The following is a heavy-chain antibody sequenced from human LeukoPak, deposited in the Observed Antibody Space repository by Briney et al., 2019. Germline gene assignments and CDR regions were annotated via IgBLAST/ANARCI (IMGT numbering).Heavy chain of an antibody. CDR1: GFTFDNYA. V-gene: IGHV3-23*01. CDR3: TKDRQPDGLYNFDY. CDR2: ISGSGYTT. Sequence: GGSLRLSCAASGFTFDNYAMTWVRQAPGRGLEWISTISGSGYTTYYADSVKGRFTISRDNSKDTLSLQMNSLTAQDTAVYYCTKDRQPDGLYNFDYWGQGTQVSVSS. D-gene: IGHD5-24*01. J-gene: IGHJ4*02.